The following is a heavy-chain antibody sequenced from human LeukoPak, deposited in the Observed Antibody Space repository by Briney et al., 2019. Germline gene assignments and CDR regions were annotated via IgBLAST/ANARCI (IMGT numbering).Heavy chain of an antibody. V-gene: IGHV3-23*01. D-gene: IGHD3-10*01. Sequence: SLRXXCAASGFTFSSYGMSWVRQAPGKGLEWVSAISGSGGSTYYADSVKGRFTISRDNSKNTLYLQMNSVRAEDTAVYYCAXDRTLWFGEDDYWGQGTLVTVSS. CDR1: GFTFSSYG. CDR2: ISGSGGST. J-gene: IGHJ4*02. CDR3: AXDRTLWFGEDDY.